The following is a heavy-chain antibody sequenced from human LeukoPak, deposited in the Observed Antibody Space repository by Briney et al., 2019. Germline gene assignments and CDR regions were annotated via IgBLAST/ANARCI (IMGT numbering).Heavy chain of an antibody. V-gene: IGHV3-23*01. CDR1: GFTFSSYA. CDR3: AIPAGRITMIVEGNY. CDR2: ISGSGGST. Sequence: GGSLRLSYAASGFTFSSYAMSWVRQAPGKGLEWVSAISGSGGSTYYADSVKGRFTISRDNSKNTLYLQMNSLRAEDTAVYYCAIPAGRITMIVEGNYWGQGTLVTVSS. J-gene: IGHJ4*02. D-gene: IGHD3-22*01.